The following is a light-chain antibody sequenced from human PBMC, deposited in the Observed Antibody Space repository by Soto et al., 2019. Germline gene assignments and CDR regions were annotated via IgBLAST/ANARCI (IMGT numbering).Light chain of an antibody. Sequence: QSALTQPRAVSGSPGQSVTISCTGTSSDVGGYSYVSWYQQHPGKAPKLMIYDVSKRPSGVPDRFSGTRSGNTASLTISVLQAXDEADYYCCSYAGSDSYVFGSGTKLTVL. CDR2: DVS. CDR1: SSDVGGYSY. J-gene: IGLJ1*01. V-gene: IGLV2-11*01. CDR3: CSYAGSDSYV.